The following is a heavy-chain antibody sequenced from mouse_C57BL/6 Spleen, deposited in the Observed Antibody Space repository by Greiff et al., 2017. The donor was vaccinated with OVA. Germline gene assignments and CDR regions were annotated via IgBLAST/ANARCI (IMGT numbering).Heavy chain of an antibody. D-gene: IGHD1-1*01. J-gene: IGHJ2*01. V-gene: IGHV1-50*01. CDR1: GYTFTSYW. Sequence: VQLQQPGAELVKPGASVKLSCKASGYTFTSYWMQWVKQRPGQGLEWIGEIDPSDSYTNYNQKFKGKATLTVDTSSSTAYMQLSSLTSEDSAVYYCARSEYGSSKYYFDYWGQGTTLTVSS. CDR2: IDPSDSYT. CDR3: ARSEYGSSKYYFDY.